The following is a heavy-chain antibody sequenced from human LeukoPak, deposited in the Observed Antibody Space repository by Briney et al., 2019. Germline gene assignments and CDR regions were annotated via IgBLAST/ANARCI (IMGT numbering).Heavy chain of an antibody. CDR2: IYYSGST. J-gene: IGHJ4*02. CDR1: GGSISSGDYY. Sequence: SETLSLTCTVSGGSISSGDYYWSWIRQPPGKGLEWIGYIYYSGSTYYNPSLKSRVTISVDTSKNQSPLKLSSVTAADTAVYYCARQPELSVRRFDYWGQGTLVTVSS. V-gene: IGHV4-30-4*08. D-gene: IGHD3-10*01. CDR3: ARQPELSVRRFDY.